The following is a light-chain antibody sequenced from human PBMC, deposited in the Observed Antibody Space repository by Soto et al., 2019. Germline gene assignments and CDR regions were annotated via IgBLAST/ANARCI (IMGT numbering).Light chain of an antibody. Sequence: VFTQSPGTLSLSPGESATLSCRASQTVSITYLTWYQQKPGQAPRLLIFGASKRATGIPDRFSGSGSGRDFTLTISGLXPEDFAVYYRQQYGSSPLISFGQGTRLEIK. CDR2: GAS. CDR1: QTVSITY. J-gene: IGKJ5*01. CDR3: QQYGSSPLIS. V-gene: IGKV3-20*01.